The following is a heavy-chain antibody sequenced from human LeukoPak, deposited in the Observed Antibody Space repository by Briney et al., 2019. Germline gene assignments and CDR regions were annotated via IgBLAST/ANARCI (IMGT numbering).Heavy chain of an antibody. V-gene: IGHV4-39*01. Sequence: PSETLSLTCTVSGGSISSSSYYWGWIRQPPGKGLEWIGSIYYSGSTYYNPSLKSRVTISVDTSKNQFSLKLSAVTAADTAVYYCVHSYDRLLIDYWGQGTLVTVSS. CDR2: IYYSGST. CDR3: VHSYDRLLIDY. D-gene: IGHD5-18*01. J-gene: IGHJ4*02. CDR1: GGSISSSSYY.